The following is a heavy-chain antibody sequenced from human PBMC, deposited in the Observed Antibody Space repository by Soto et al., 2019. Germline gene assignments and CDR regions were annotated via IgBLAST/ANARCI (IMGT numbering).Heavy chain of an antibody. D-gene: IGHD3-16*01. J-gene: IGHJ4*02. CDR3: SRDHRYKLNSGLGY. Sequence: PGGSLRLSCAASGFTFSSYTMNWVRQAPGKGLEWVASISSSLVYIYYGDSMKGRFTISRDNARNSLFLQMNSLRAEDTAVYYCSRDHRYKLNSGLGYWGQGTLVTVSS. V-gene: IGHV3-21*01. CDR1: GFTFSSYT. CDR2: ISSSLVYI.